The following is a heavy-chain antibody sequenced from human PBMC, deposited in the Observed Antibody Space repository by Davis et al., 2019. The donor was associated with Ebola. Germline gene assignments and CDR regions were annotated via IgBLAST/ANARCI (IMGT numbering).Heavy chain of an antibody. CDR1: GFTFSSYA. V-gene: IGHV3-23*01. J-gene: IGHJ3*02. CDR2: ISGSGGST. D-gene: IGHD3-3*01. Sequence: GESLKISCAASGFTFSSYAMSWVRQAPGKGLEWVSAISGSGGSTYYADSVKGRFTISRDNSKNTLYLQMNSLRAEDTAIYYCAKDKNYDFWSGYPHDACDIWRQGTMVTVSS. CDR3: AKDKNYDFWSGYPHDACDI.